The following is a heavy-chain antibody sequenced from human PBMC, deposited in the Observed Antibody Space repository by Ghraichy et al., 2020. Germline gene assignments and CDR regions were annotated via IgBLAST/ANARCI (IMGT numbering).Heavy chain of an antibody. CDR3: ARGGLDAIWYAFHI. CDR1: GDSVSSKSAA. D-gene: IGHD2-8*01. CDR2: TYYRSKWYN. V-gene: IGHV6-1*01. Sequence: SQTLSLTCDISGDSVSSKSAAWNWIRQSPSRGLEWLGRTYYRSKWYNDYAVSVKSRITINPDTSKNQFSLQLNSVTPEDTAMYYCARGGLDAIWYAFHIWGQGTMVTVSS. J-gene: IGHJ3*02.